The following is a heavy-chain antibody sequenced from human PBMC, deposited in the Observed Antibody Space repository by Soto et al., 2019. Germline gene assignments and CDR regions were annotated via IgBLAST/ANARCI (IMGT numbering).Heavy chain of an antibody. Sequence: QVQLVQSGAEVKKPGSSVKVSCKASGGTFSSYAISWVRQAPGQGLEWMGGIIPIFGTANYAQKFQGRVTITADESTSTAYIEMSSLRAEDTAVYYCARDNVYGDYASDYWGQGTLVTVSS. CDR1: GGTFSSYA. V-gene: IGHV1-69*12. J-gene: IGHJ4*02. CDR2: IIPIFGTA. D-gene: IGHD4-17*01. CDR3: ARDNVYGDYASDY.